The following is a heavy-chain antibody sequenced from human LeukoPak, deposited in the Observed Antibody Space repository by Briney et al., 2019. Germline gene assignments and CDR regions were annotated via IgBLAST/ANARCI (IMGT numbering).Heavy chain of an antibody. J-gene: IGHJ4*02. D-gene: IGHD2-21*02. CDR3: ARAPLYCGGDCYLPYFDY. V-gene: IGHV4-30-4*08. Sequence: SQTLSLTCPVSSGSISSGVYHWSWIRQPPGKGPEWIGEINHCGSTNYNPSLKSRVTISVDTSKNQFSLKLSSVTAADTAVYYCARAPLYCGGDCYLPYFDYWGQGTLVTVSS. CDR1: SGSISSGVYH. CDR2: INHCGST.